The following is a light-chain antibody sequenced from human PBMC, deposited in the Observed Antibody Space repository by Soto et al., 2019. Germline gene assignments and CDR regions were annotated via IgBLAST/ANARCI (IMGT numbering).Light chain of an antibody. V-gene: IGKV4-1*01. J-gene: IGKJ1*01. Sequence: DIVMTQSPDSLAVSLGERATINCKSSQSVLYSPNNKNYLAWYQQKPGQPPKLLIYWASIRESGVPDRFRGSGSGTDFTLSISGLQAEDAAVYYCHQYAVTPWTFDQGTKVEVK. CDR2: WAS. CDR3: HQYAVTPWT. CDR1: QSVLYSPNNKNY.